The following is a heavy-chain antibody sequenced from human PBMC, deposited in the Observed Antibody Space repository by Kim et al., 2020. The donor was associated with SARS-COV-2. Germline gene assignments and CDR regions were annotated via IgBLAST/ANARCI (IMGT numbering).Heavy chain of an antibody. CDR3: ARDIYDSSGYYWSYYYYGMDV. CDR1: GFTFSSYS. Sequence: GGSLRLSCAASGFTFSSYSMNWVRQAPGKGLEWVSYISSSSSTIYYADSVKGRFTISRDNAKNSLYLQMNSLRDEDTAVYYCARDIYDSSGYYWSYYYYGMDVWGQGTTVTVSS. V-gene: IGHV3-48*02. D-gene: IGHD3-22*01. J-gene: IGHJ6*02. CDR2: ISSSSSTI.